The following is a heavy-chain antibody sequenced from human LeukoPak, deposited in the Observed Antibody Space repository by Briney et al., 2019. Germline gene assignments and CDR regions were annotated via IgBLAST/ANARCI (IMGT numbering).Heavy chain of an antibody. CDR1: RASISTYY. Sequence: PSETLSLTCTVSRASISTYYWSWLRQPPGKGLEWIGFISYSGSSSYIPSLKGRVTMSVDTSKNQFSLRLSSATAADTAVYYCARGSDYGDYWGQGTLVTVSS. CDR3: ARGSDYGDY. CDR2: ISYSGSS. J-gene: IGHJ4*02. V-gene: IGHV4-59*01. D-gene: IGHD3-3*01.